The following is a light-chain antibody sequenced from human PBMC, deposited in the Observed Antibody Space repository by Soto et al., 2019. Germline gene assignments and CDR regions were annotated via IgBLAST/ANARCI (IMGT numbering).Light chain of an antibody. J-gene: IGKJ5*01. CDR2: DAS. V-gene: IGKV3-11*01. Sequence: EIVLTQSPATLSLSPGERATLSCRASQSVSTYLAWYQQKPGQAPRLLIYDASNRATGIPARFSGSGSVADFTLTISSLEPADFAVYFCQQRISWPPTFGQGTRLEIK. CDR1: QSVSTY. CDR3: QQRISWPPT.